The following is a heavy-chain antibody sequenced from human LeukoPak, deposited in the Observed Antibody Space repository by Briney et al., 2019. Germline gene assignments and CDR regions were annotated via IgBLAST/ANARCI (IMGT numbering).Heavy chain of an antibody. CDR2: LRGKAYGGTT. CDR3: TRVGSGYYSYYFDY. D-gene: IGHD3-22*01. J-gene: IGHJ4*02. Sequence: GRSLRLSCTASGFISADYAMTWVRQAPGKGLEWVGSLRGKAYGGTTQYAASVKGRFTISRDDSKSIAYLQMNSLKTEDTAVYYCTRVGSGYYSYYFDYWGQGALVTVSS. V-gene: IGHV3-49*04. CDR1: GFISADYA.